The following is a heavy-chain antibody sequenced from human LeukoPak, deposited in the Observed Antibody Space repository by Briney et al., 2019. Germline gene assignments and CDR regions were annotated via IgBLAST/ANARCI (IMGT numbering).Heavy chain of an antibody. V-gene: IGHV1-2*02. CDR1: GYTFTGYY. CDR3: ARTGYSSSWYPWDYYYYYMDV. Sequence: ASVTVSCKASGYTFTGYYMHWVRQAPGQGLEWMGWINPNCGGTNYAQKFQGRVTMTRDTSISTAYMELSRLRSDDTAVYYCARTGYSSSWYPWDYYYYYMDVWGKGTTVTVSS. D-gene: IGHD6-13*01. J-gene: IGHJ6*03. CDR2: INPNCGGT.